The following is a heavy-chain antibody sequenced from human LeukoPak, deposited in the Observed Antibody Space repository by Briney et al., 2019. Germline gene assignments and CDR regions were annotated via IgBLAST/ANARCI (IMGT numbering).Heavy chain of an antibody. J-gene: IGHJ4*02. CDR1: GYTLTELS. V-gene: IGHV1-24*01. D-gene: IGHD2-15*01. Sequence: ASVKVSCKVSGYTLTELSMHWVRQAPGKGLEWMGGFDPEDGETIYAQKFQGRVTMTEDTSTDTAYMELSSLRSEDTAVYYCARDGCSGGSCYHVPIYYFDYWGQGTLVTVSS. CDR2: FDPEDGET. CDR3: ARDGCSGGSCYHVPIYYFDY.